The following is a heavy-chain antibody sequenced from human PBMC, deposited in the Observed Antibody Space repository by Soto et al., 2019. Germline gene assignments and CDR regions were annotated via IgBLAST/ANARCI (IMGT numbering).Heavy chain of an antibody. J-gene: IGHJ4*02. CDR3: ARGRYGDY. CDR1: GYTFTSYG. D-gene: IGHD1-1*01. CDR2: ISAHNGNT. Sequence: QVHLVQSGAEVKKPGASVKVTCKASGYTFTSYGITWVRQAPGQGLEWMGWISAHNGNTDYAQKLQGRVIVTRDTSTSTAYMELRSLRSDDTAVYYCARGRYGDYWGQGALVTVSS. V-gene: IGHV1-18*01.